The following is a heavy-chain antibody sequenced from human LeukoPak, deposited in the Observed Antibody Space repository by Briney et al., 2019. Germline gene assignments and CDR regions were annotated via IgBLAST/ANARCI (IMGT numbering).Heavy chain of an antibody. V-gene: IGHV4-34*01. J-gene: IGHJ5*02. CDR1: GGSFSGYY. D-gene: IGHD3-16*01. CDR3: ARSSTLFDP. Sequence: SETLSLTCAVYGGSFSGYYWSWIRQPPGKGLEWIGEINHSGSTNYNPSLKSRVTISVDTSKNQFSLKLSSVTAADTAVYYCARSSTLFDPWGQGTLVTVSS. CDR2: INHSGST.